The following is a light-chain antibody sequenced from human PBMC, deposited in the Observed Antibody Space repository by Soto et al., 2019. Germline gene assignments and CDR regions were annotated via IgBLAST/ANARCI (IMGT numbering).Light chain of an antibody. J-gene: IGKJ4*01. Sequence: EIVLTQSPGTLSLSPGERATLSCRASQSVSSSYLAWYQQKPGQAPRLLIYSASSRATGIPDRFSGSGSGTDFTLTISRLEPEDFAVYYCQQYGSSLFGGGTKVEIK. CDR2: SAS. CDR3: QQYGSSL. V-gene: IGKV3-20*01. CDR1: QSVSSSY.